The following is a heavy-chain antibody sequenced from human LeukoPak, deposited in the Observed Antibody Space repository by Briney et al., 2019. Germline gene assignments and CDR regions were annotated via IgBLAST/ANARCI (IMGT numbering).Heavy chain of an antibody. CDR3: ARGLYDSSGLDY. J-gene: IGHJ4*02. D-gene: IGHD3-22*01. Sequence: SVKVSCKASGYTFTSYAISWVRQAPGQGLEWMGGIIPIFGTANYAQKFQGRVTITTDESTSTAYMELSSLRSEDTAVYYCARGLYDSSGLDYWGQGTLVTVSS. CDR1: GYTFTSYA. CDR2: IIPIFGTA. V-gene: IGHV1-69*05.